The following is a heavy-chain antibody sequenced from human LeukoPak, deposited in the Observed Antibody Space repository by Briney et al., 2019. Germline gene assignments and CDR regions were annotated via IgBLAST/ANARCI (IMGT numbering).Heavy chain of an antibody. CDR1: GFTFSSYE. J-gene: IGHJ6*02. CDR3: ARVLLWFGEPTRGMDV. Sequence: GESLRLSCAASGFTFSSYEMNWVRQAPGKGLEWVSYISSSDSTIYYADSVKGRFTISRDNAKNSLYLRMNSLRAEDTAVYYCARVLLWFGEPTRGMDVWGQGTTVTVSS. CDR2: ISSSDSTI. D-gene: IGHD3-10*01. V-gene: IGHV3-48*03.